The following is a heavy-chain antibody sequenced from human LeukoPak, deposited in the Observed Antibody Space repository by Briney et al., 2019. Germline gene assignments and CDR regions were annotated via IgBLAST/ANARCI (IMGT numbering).Heavy chain of an antibody. CDR1: GGSISSSSYY. CDR3: ARDGTILGFDP. Sequence: SETLSLTCTVSGGSISSSSYYWGWIRQPPGKGLEWIGSIYYSGSTYYNPSLKSRVTISVDTSKNQFSLKLSSVTAADTAVYYCARDGTILGFDPWGQGTLVTVSS. J-gene: IGHJ5*02. CDR2: IYYSGST. D-gene: IGHD3-3*01. V-gene: IGHV4-39*07.